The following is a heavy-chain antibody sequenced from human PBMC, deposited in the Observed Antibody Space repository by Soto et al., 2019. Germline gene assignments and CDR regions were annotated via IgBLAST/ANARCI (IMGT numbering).Heavy chain of an antibody. V-gene: IGHV1-46*01. CDR1: GYTFTSYY. J-gene: IGHJ3*01. Sequence: ASVKVSCKASGYTFTSYYMHLVRQAPGQGLEWMGIINPSDGDTSYAQKFQGRVTMTRDTSTTTVYMEVSSLRTEDTAVYYCALNAFDFWGQGTMVTVSS. CDR3: ALNAFDF. CDR2: INPSDGDT.